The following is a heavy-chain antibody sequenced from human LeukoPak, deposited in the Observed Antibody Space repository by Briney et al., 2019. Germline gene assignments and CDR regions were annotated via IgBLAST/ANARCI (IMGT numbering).Heavy chain of an antibody. J-gene: IGHJ4*02. D-gene: IGHD5-12*01. CDR3: TRESGYKTSRQRGFDS. Sequence: GGSLRLSCAASGFDFSFTWMSWVRQAPGKGLELVGRIKSKTSGGTIDYAAPVRGRFTISRDDTKNMVFLQMSSLKIEDTAVYYCTRESGYKTSRQRGFDSWGQGILVTVSS. CDR2: IKSKTSGGTI. CDR1: GFDFSFTW. V-gene: IGHV3-15*01.